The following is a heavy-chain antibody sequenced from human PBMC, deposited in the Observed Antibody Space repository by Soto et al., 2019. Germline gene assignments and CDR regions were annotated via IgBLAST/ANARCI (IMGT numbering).Heavy chain of an antibody. D-gene: IGHD3-3*01. CDR2: ISGYNGNT. Sequence: QVQLVQSGAEVRKPGASVKVSCKASGYIFTNYAISWVRQAPGQGPEWMGWISGYNGNTNTHYSQKFQGRLTMTTDRSTTTAYMELRSLRSDDTAVYYCARNHDVRTGYFFDNWGQGTLVTVSS. V-gene: IGHV1-18*01. CDR3: ARNHDVRTGYFFDN. J-gene: IGHJ4*02. CDR1: GYIFTNYA.